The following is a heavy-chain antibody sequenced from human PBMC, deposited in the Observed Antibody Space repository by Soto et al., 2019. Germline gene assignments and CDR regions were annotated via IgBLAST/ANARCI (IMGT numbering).Heavy chain of an antibody. V-gene: IGHV4-31*03. J-gene: IGHJ4*02. CDR3: ARTNKRLHLGELSLTY. Sequence: SETLSLTCTVSGGSISSGGYYWSWIRQHPGKGLEWIGYIYYSGSTYYNPSLKSRVTISVDTSKNQFSLKLSSVTAADTAVYYCARTNKRLHLGELSLTYWGQGTLVTVSS. D-gene: IGHD3-16*02. CDR2: IYYSGST. CDR1: GGSISSGGYY.